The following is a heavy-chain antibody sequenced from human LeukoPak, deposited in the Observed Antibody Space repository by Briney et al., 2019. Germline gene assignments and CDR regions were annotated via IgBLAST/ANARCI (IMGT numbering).Heavy chain of an antibody. V-gene: IGHV1-8*03. J-gene: IGHJ6*03. CDR1: GYTFTSYD. Sequence: ASVKVSCKASGYTFTSYDINWVRQATGQGLEWMGWMNPNSGNTGYAQKFQGRVTITRNTSISTAYMELSSLRSEDTAVYYCARGRVATLYYYYYMDVWGKGTTVTVSS. CDR2: MNPNSGNT. D-gene: IGHD5-12*01. CDR3: ARGRVATLYYYYYMDV.